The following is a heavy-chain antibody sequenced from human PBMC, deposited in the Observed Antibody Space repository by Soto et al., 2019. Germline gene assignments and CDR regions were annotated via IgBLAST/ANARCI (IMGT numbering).Heavy chain of an antibody. Sequence: QVQLQQWGAGLLKPSETVSLTCAVFGGSFSGYYWSWIRQPPGKGLEWIGEINHSGSTNYNPALTGRLSLSAYKSKNQFPQKLSAVTAGDKAVYCCARAPTLRRNGLDYWGQGTLVTVSS. D-gene: IGHD2-8*01. CDR2: INHSGST. CDR1: GGSFSGYY. CDR3: ARAPTLRRNGLDY. V-gene: IGHV4-34*01. J-gene: IGHJ4*02.